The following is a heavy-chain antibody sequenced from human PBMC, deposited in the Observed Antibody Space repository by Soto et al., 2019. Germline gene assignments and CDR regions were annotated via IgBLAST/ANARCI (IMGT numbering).Heavy chain of an antibody. Sequence: QVQLVQSGAEVKKPGSSVKVSCKASGGTFSSYAISWVRQAPGQGLEWMGGIIPIFGTANYAQKFQGRVTITADESTSTAYMELSSLRSEDTAVYYCARGDSISTSCYYYYFGGMDVWGQGTTVTVSS. CDR1: GGTFSSYA. J-gene: IGHJ6*02. V-gene: IGHV1-69*12. CDR2: IIPIFGTA. CDR3: ARGDSISTSCYYYYFGGMDV. D-gene: IGHD2-2*01.